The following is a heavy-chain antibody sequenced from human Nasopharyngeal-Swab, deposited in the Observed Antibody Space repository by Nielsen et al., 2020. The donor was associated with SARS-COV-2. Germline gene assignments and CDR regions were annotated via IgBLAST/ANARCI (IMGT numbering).Heavy chain of an antibody. V-gene: IGHV3-21*01. CDR2: IGSSSTYI. J-gene: IGHJ6*03. Sequence: GGSLRLSCAASGFTFSSYSMNWVRQAPGKGLEWVSSIGSSSTYIYYADSVKGRFTISRDNAKNSLSLQMNSLRAEDTAVYFCARAGASSSGRYYMDVWGKGTSVTVSS. CDR3: ARAGASSSGRYYMDV. CDR1: GFTFSSYS. D-gene: IGHD3-10*01.